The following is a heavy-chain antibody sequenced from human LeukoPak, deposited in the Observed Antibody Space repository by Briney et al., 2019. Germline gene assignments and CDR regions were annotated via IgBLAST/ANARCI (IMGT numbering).Heavy chain of an antibody. J-gene: IGHJ6*03. V-gene: IGHV3-21*01. CDR3: ARDPYSGSYGDYYYYYMDV. CDR2: ITSSSTYI. D-gene: IGHD1-26*01. CDR1: GFTFSSYK. Sequence: GGSLLLSGAASGFTFSSYKVNGVRPAPGKGLGGVSSITSSSTYIYDADSGRGRFTISRNNTRNALYLQRNSRRAADTAEYASARDPYSGSYGDYYYYYMDVWGKGTTVTISS.